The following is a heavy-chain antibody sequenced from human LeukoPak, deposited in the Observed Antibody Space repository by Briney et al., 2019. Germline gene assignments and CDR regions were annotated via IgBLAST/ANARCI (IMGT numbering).Heavy chain of an antibody. J-gene: IGHJ4*02. Sequence: SLRLSCAASGFTFSSYAMHWVRQAPGKGLEWVAVISYDGSNKYYADSVKGRFTISRDNSKNTLYLQMNSLRAEDTAVYYCARTYDSSGYYYGVDYWGQGTLVTVSS. CDR3: ARTYDSSGYYYGVDY. CDR1: GFTFSSYA. CDR2: ISYDGSNK. V-gene: IGHV3-30*04. D-gene: IGHD3-22*01.